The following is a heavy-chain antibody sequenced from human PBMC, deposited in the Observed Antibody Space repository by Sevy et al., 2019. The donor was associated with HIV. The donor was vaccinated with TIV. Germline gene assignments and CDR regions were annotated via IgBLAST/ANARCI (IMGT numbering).Heavy chain of an antibody. J-gene: IGHJ4*02. CDR3: VRSIAVAGTFAFDN. CDR1: GGSINSGDYY. CDR2: IFYSGST. D-gene: IGHD6-19*01. V-gene: IGHV4-30-4*01. Sequence: SETLSRTCTVSGGSINSGDYYWNWIRQPPGKGLEWIGYIFYSGSTYYNPSLKSRVAISLDKSKNQFSVKLTSVKGADTAVYYCVRSIAVAGTFAFDNWGQGALVTVSS.